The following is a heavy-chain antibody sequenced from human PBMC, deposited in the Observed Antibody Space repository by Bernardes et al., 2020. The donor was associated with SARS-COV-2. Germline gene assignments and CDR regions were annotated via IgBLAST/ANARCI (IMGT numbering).Heavy chain of an antibody. CDR3: AREPRYSGFGPNWFDP. CDR1: GGSISTYY. CDR2: IFYSGST. Sequence: SEPLSLTCTVSGGSISTYYWSWVRQPPGKGLEWIGNIFYSGSTNYNPSLKTRVTISVDTSENQFSLSLGSVTAADTAVYYCAREPRYSGFGPNWFDPWGQGSLVTVSS. D-gene: IGHD5-12*01. J-gene: IGHJ5*02. V-gene: IGHV4-59*01.